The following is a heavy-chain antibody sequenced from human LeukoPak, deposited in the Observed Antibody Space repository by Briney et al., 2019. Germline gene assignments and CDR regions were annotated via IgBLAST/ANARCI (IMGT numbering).Heavy chain of an antibody. V-gene: IGHV4-34*01. CDR1: GGSFSGYY. Sequence: PSETLSLTCAVYGGSFSGYYWSWIRQPPGKGLEWIGEINHSGSTNYNPSLKSRVTISVDTSKNQFSLKLSSVTAADTAVYYCARVLYCSSTSCFYYYYYMDVWGKGTTVTVSS. CDR2: INHSGST. D-gene: IGHD2-2*01. CDR3: ARVLYCSSTSCFYYYYYMDV. J-gene: IGHJ6*03.